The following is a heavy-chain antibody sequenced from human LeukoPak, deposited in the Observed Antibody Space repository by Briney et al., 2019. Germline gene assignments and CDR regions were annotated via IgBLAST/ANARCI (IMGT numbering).Heavy chain of an antibody. CDR2: IYTSGST. J-gene: IGHJ3*02. D-gene: IGHD3-10*01. CDR3: ARAVRGVMINNDAFDI. CDR1: GGSISSYY. Sequence: SETLSLTCTDSGGSISSYYWSWIRQPAGKGLEWIGRIYTSGSTNYNPSLKSRVTMSVDTSKNQFSLKLSSVTAADTAVYYCARAVRGVMINNDAFDIWGQGTMVTVSS. V-gene: IGHV4-4*07.